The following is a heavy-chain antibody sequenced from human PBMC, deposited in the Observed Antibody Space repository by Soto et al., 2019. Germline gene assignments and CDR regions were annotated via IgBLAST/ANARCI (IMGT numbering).Heavy chain of an antibody. CDR2: ISGSGGRT. V-gene: IGHV3-23*01. J-gene: IGHJ4*02. CDR3: ATLGPYDVLNGYFLFDY. Sequence: EVQLLESGGGLVQPGGSLRLSCAASGFTFSSYAMSWVRQAPGKGLEWVSAISGSGGRTCYEDSVKGRFTISRDNSKTTLYLPMNSPRSEDTHVYYCATLGPYDVLNGYFLFDYWGQGTLVTVSS. CDR1: GFTFSSYA. D-gene: IGHD3-9*01.